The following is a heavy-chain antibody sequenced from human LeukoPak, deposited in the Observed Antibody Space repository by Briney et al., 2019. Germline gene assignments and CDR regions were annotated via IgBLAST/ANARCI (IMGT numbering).Heavy chain of an antibody. Sequence: GGSLRLSCAASGFTFTSYAMSWVRQAPGKGLEWVSAISCSGGSTYNADSVKGRFTITRDNSKNTLYLQINSLRAEDTAVYYCAKRSGYDYYWFDPWGQGTLVTVSS. CDR3: AKRSGYDYYWFDP. D-gene: IGHD5-12*01. V-gene: IGHV3-23*01. CDR1: GFTFTSYA. CDR2: ISCSGGST. J-gene: IGHJ5*02.